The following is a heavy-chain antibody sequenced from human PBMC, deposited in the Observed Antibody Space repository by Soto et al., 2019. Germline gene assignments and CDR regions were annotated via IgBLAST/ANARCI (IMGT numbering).Heavy chain of an antibody. J-gene: IGHJ4*02. Sequence: KTSETLSLTCAVYGGSFSGYYWSWIRQPPGKGLEWIGEINHSGSTNYNPSLKSRVTISVDTSKNQFSLKLSSVTAADTAVYYCARDPHSWNYLYYFDYWGQGTLVTVSS. CDR3: ARDPHSWNYLYYFDY. CDR1: GGSFSGYY. V-gene: IGHV4-34*01. CDR2: INHSGST. D-gene: IGHD1-7*01.